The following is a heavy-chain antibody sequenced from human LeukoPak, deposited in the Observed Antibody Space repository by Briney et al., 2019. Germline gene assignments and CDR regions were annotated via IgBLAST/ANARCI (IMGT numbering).Heavy chain of an antibody. V-gene: IGHV3-7*01. D-gene: IGHD1-14*01. CDR2: IKQDGSDK. J-gene: IGHJ4*02. CDR3: AREVWGPEY. CDR1: GFTFTKYW. Sequence: VQPGDSLRLSCAASGFTFTKYWMTWVRPAPGKGLEWVGNIKQDGSDKNYMDSVKGRFTISRDNTKNSVYLQMSSLRAEDTAVYYCAREVWGPEYWGQGTLVTVSS.